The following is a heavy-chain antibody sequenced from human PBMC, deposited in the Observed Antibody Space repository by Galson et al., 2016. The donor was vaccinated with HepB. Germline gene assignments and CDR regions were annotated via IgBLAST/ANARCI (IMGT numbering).Heavy chain of an antibody. CDR3: ASDPRQWQRGYNYGFEY. J-gene: IGHJ4*02. V-gene: IGHV3-30*03. CDR2: ISYDGDTK. D-gene: IGHD5-18*01. Sequence: SLRLSCAASGFTFGTYGMHWVRQAPGRGLEWVAVISYDGDTKYHADSVKGRFTISRDNSKNTLYLQMHRLRFEDTAVYYCASDPRQWQRGYNYGFEYWGQGTLVSFSS. CDR1: GFTFGTYG.